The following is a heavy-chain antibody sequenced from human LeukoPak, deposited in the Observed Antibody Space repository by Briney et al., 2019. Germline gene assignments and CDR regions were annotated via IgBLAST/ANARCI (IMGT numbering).Heavy chain of an antibody. D-gene: IGHD2-2*01. CDR1: GFTLSSYA. CDR2: ISYDGSNK. J-gene: IGHJ5*02. Sequence: GGSLRLSCAASGFTLSSYAMHWVRQAPGKGLEWVAVISYDGSNKYYADSVKGRFTISRDNSKNTLYLQMNSLRAEDTAVYYCARGYCSSTSCFDPWGQGTLVTVSS. CDR3: ARGYCSSTSCFDP. V-gene: IGHV3-30*01.